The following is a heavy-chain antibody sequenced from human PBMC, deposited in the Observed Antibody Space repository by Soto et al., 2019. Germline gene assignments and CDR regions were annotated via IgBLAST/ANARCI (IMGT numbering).Heavy chain of an antibody. CDR2: IYNDGTT. V-gene: IGHV3-66*01. CDR1: GFSVSDNY. J-gene: IGHJ4*02. Sequence: GGSLRLSCAASGFSVSDNYMSWVRQAPGKGLEWVSVIYNDGTTYYTDSVKGRFTISRDNSKNTLYLQMNTLRVEDTAVYYCARDGGYFDYYFDYWGPGTLVTV. D-gene: IGHD3-9*01. CDR3: ARDGGYFDYYFDY.